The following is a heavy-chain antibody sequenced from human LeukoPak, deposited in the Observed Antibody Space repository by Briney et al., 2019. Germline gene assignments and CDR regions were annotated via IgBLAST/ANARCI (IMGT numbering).Heavy chain of an antibody. CDR2: ITPDGGGS. CDR3: ARDNSWNYDY. D-gene: IGHD1-7*01. V-gene: IGHV3-30-3*01. Sequence: GRSLRLSCAASGFTFTAYSMHWVRQAPGKGLEWVAVITPDGGGSYYAESAKGPFTISRDNSGNTVYLQMNSLRADDTAVYYCARDNSWNYDYWGQGTLVTVSS. J-gene: IGHJ4*02. CDR1: GFTFTAYS.